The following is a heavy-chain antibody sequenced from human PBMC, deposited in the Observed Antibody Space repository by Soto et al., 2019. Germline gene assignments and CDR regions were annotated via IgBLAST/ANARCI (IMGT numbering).Heavy chain of an antibody. V-gene: IGHV3-30-3*01. CDR2: ISYDGSNK. Sequence: PGGSLRLSCAASGFTFSSYAMHWVRQAPGKGLEWVAVISYDGSNKYYADSVKGRFTISRDNSKNTLYLQMNSLRAEDTAVYYCARALVGEIVVPAAEGIDYWGQGTLVTVSS. CDR1: GFTFSSYA. J-gene: IGHJ4*02. D-gene: IGHD2-2*01. CDR3: ARALVGEIVVPAAEGIDY.